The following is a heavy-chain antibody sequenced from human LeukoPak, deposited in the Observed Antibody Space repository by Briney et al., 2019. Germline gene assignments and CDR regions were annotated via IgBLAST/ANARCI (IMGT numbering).Heavy chain of an antibody. D-gene: IGHD3-22*01. CDR2: IYYSGST. CDR3: ARAYWSYYYDSSGYYNWFDP. V-gene: IGHV4-59*01. Sequence: PSETLSLTCTVSGGSISSYYWSWIRQPPGKGLEWIGYIYYSGSTNYNPSLKSRVTISVDTSKNQFSLKLSSVTAADTAVYYCARAYWSYYYDSSGYYNWFDPWGQRTLVTVSS. J-gene: IGHJ5*02. CDR1: GGSISSYY.